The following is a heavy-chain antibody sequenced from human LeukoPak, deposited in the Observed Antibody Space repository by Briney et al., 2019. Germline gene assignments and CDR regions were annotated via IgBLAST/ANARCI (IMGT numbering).Heavy chain of an antibody. CDR2: IWYDGSNK. V-gene: IGHV3-33*01. CDR1: GFTFSRYG. D-gene: IGHD3-22*01. CDR3: ARDPPMYYYDEPGSRDAFDI. J-gene: IGHJ3*02. Sequence: GGSLRLSCAASGFTFSRYGMHWVRQAPGKGLEWVAVIWYDGSNKYYAESVKGRFTISRDNYKNTLHLQMNSLRAEDTAVYYCARDPPMYYYDEPGSRDAFDIWGQGTMVTVSS.